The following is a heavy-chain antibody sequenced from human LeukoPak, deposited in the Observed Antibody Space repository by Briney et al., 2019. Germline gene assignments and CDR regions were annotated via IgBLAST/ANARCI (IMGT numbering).Heavy chain of an antibody. CDR3: ARDIGPH. V-gene: IGHV3-30*15. Sequence: GGSLRLSCAASGFTFSSYAMHWVRQAPGKGLEWVAVISYDGSNKYYADSVKGRFTISRDNSKNTLYLQMSSLRAEDTAVYCCARDIGPHWGQGTLVTVSS. CDR1: GFTFSSYA. D-gene: IGHD3/OR15-3a*01. J-gene: IGHJ4*02. CDR2: ISYDGSNK.